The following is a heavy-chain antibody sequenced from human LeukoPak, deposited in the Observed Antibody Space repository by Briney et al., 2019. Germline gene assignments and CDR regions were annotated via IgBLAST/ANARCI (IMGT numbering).Heavy chain of an antibody. CDR3: AREPYYYDSSDWFDP. CDR1: GGSISSGSYY. D-gene: IGHD3-22*01. Sequence: SQTLSLTCTVSGGSISSGSYYWSWIRQPAGKGLERIGRIYTCGSTNYNPSLKSRVTISVDTSKNQFSLKLSSVTAADTAVYYCAREPYYYDSSDWFDPWGQGTLVTVSS. CDR2: IYTCGST. V-gene: IGHV4-61*02. J-gene: IGHJ5*02.